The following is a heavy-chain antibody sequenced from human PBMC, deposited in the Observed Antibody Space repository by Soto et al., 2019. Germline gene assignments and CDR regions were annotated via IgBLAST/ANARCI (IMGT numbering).Heavy chain of an antibody. CDR2: ISGYNGDT. D-gene: IGHD2-8*01. Sequence: QGQLVQSGAEVKKPGASVKVSCKASGYTFTRYGISWVRQAPGQGLEWMGWISGYNGDTNYAQKFQGRVSMTIDTSXXTAYMELRSLTSDDTAVYYCAKNGQPPYYYYGMDVWGQGTTVTVSS. CDR3: AKNGQPPYYYYGMDV. J-gene: IGHJ6*02. CDR1: GYTFTRYG. V-gene: IGHV1-18*01.